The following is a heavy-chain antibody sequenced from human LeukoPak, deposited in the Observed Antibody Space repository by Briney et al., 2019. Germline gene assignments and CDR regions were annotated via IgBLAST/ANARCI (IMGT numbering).Heavy chain of an antibody. CDR1: GGSFSGYY. Sequence: PSKTLSLTCAVYGGSFSGYYWSWIRQPPGKGLEWIGEINHSGSTNYNPSLKSRVTISVDTSKNQFSLKLSSVTAADTAVYYCAGRMDSDAFDIWGQGTMVTVSS. CDR3: AGRMDSDAFDI. CDR2: INHSGST. D-gene: IGHD2-15*01. J-gene: IGHJ3*02. V-gene: IGHV4-34*01.